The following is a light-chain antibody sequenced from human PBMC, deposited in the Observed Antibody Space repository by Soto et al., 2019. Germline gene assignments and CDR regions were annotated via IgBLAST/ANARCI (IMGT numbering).Light chain of an antibody. V-gene: IGKV1D-8*02. CDR1: QGVSSD. CDR3: QRLYVAPWI. Sequence: QGVSSDLGWYQQKPGKSPNLLIYAASTWQSEVLSRFSGWGPETDFALAISSLQSEDFAIQFCQRLYVAPWIFGGGTRVDMK. CDR2: AAS. J-gene: IGKJ4*01.